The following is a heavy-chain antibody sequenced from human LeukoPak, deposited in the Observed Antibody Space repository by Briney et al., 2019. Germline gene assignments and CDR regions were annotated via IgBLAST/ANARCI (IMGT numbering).Heavy chain of an antibody. CDR2: INHSGST. CDR3: ARGTAARNDD. V-gene: IGHV4-34*01. D-gene: IGHD6-6*01. CDR1: GGSFSGYY. Sequence: SETLSLTCAVYGGSFSGYYWSWIRQPPGKGLEWIGEINHSGSTNYNPSLESRVTISVDTSKNQFSLKLSSVTAADTAVYYCARGTAARNDDWGQGTLVTVSS. J-gene: IGHJ4*02.